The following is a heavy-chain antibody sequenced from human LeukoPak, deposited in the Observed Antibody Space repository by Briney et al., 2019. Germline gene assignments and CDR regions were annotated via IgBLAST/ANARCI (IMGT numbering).Heavy chain of an antibody. CDR1: GFTFSSYS. J-gene: IGHJ4*02. Sequence: GGSLRLSCAASGFTFSSYSMNWVRQAPGKGLEWVSYISSSSSTIYYADSVKGRFTISRDNAKNSLYLQMNSLRAEDTAVYYCARSPLTIDPRYYFDYWGQGTLVTVSS. CDR2: ISSSSSTI. V-gene: IGHV3-48*01. CDR3: ARSPLTIDPRYYFDY. D-gene: IGHD3-3*01.